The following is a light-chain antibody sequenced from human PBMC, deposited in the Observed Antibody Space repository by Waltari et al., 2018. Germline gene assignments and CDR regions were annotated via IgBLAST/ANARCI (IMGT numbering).Light chain of an antibody. V-gene: IGLV3-1*01. CDR3: QAWDTSTGVV. Sequence: YEMTQPPSVSVSPGQTASTTCSGDNLQYKYVYWYQHKPGKSPLLILYRDIERPSGIPERFSGSNSGNTATLTISETQAMDEADYSCQAWDTSTGVVFGGGTKLTVL. CDR2: RDI. CDR1: NLQYKY. J-gene: IGLJ2*01.